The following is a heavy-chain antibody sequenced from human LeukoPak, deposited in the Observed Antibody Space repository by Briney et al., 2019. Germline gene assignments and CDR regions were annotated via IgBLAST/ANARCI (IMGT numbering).Heavy chain of an antibody. V-gene: IGHV3-21*01. Sequence: AGGSLRLSCAASGFTFSSYSMNWVRQAPGKGLEWVSSISSSSSYIYYADSVKGRFTISRDNAKNSLYLQMNSLRAEDTAVYYCARDNFVVARYNWNPKPLKSFDYWGQGTLVTVSS. D-gene: IGHD1-20*01. CDR3: ARDNFVVARYNWNPKPLKSFDY. CDR1: GFTFSSYS. CDR2: ISSSSSYI. J-gene: IGHJ4*02.